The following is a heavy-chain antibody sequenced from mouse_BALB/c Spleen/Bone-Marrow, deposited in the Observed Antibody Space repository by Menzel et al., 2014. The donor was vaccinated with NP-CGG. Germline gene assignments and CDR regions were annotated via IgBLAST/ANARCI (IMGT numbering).Heavy chain of an antibody. D-gene: IGHD2-1*01. V-gene: IGHV2-9*02. CDR3: ARDRGGNYGYAMDY. Sequence: QVQLQQSGPGLVAPSQSLSTTCTVSGFSLTSYGVHWVRQSPGKGLEWLGVIWPGGSTNYNSALMSRLTISKDNSKSQVFLKMNSLQTDDTAIYYCARDRGGNYGYAMDYWGQGTSVTVSS. CDR2: IWPGGST. CDR1: GFSLTSYG. J-gene: IGHJ4*01.